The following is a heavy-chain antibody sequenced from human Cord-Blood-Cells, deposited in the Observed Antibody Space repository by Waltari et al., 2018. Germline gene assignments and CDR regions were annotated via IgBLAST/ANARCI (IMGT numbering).Heavy chain of an antibody. D-gene: IGHD6-13*01. J-gene: IGHJ4*02. V-gene: IGHV4-34*01. CDR1: GGSFSGYS. Sequence: QVQLQQWGAGLLKPSETLSLTCAVDGGSFSGYSWSWIRQPPGKGLEWIGEINHSGSTNYNPSLKSRVTISVDTSKNQFSLKLSSVTAADTAVYYCARGRYSSSWYRGKYGYWGQGTLVTVSS. CDR3: ARGRYSSSWYRGKYGY. CDR2: INHSGST.